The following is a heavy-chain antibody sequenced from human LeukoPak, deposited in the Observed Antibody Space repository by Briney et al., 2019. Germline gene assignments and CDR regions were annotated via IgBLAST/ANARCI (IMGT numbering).Heavy chain of an antibody. CDR3: VGGSYSGNCYYFDY. CDR1: GFTFSTYW. D-gene: IGHD1-26*01. CDR2: IKRDGGEK. V-gene: IGHV3-7*01. Sequence: PGGSLRLSCAASGFTFSTYWMTWVRQAPGKGLEWVANIKRDGGEKYYVDSVKGRFTISRDNAKSSLYLLMNSLRAEDTAVYYCVGGSYSGNCYYFDYWGQGTLVTVSS. J-gene: IGHJ4*02.